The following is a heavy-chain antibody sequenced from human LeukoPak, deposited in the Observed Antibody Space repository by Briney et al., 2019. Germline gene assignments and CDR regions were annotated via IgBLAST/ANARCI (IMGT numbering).Heavy chain of an antibody. J-gene: IGHJ5*02. CDR2: IYYSGST. V-gene: IGHV4-59*01. D-gene: IGHD3-3*01. CDR1: GGFISSYY. CDR3: ARENPFTIFGVVISWFDP. Sequence: SETLSLTCTVSGGFISSYYWSWIRQPPGKGLEWIGYIYYSGSTNYNPSLKSRVTISVDTSKNQFSLKLSSVTAADTAVYYCARENPFTIFGVVISWFDPWGQGTLVTVSS.